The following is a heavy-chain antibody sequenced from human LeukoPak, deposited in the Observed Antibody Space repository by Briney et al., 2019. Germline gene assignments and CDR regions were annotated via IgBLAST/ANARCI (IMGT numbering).Heavy chain of an antibody. CDR3: GKEPGALFFLDH. CDR1: GFTFSSYA. Sequence: GGSLRLSCAASGFTFSSYAMHWVRQAPGKGLEWVAFIRYDGSNKYYADSVKGRFTISRDNSRNTLYLQMNSLSTEDTAVYYCGKEPGALFFLDHLGQGALVTVSS. CDR2: IRYDGSNK. D-gene: IGHD2-2*01. J-gene: IGHJ4*02. V-gene: IGHV3-30*02.